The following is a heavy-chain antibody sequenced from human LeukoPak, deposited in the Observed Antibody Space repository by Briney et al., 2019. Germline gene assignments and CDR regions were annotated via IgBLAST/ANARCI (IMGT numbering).Heavy chain of an antibody. CDR3: AREAPKLRYYDSSGYYPR. CDR2: IIPIFGTA. Sequence: GASVKVSCKASGGTFSSYAISWVRQAPGQGLEWMGGIIPIFGTANYAQKFQGRVTITADKSTSTAYMELSSLRSEDTAVYYCAREAPKLRYYDSSGYYPRWGQGTLVTVSS. J-gene: IGHJ4*02. CDR1: GGTFSSYA. D-gene: IGHD3-22*01. V-gene: IGHV1-69*06.